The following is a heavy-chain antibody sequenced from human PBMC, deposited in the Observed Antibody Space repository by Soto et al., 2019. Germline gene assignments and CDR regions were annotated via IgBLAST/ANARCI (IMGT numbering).Heavy chain of an antibody. V-gene: IGHV3-23*01. J-gene: IGHJ6*02. CDR1: EFPFSTSA. Sequence: EVQLLESGGGLVQPGGSLRLSCAASEFPFSTSAMNWVRQAPGKGLEWVSIISATSDAAYYAESVKGRFTSSRDNSKNTLYLQMNSLRPEDTAVYYCGKYSGSYPVYNGMNVWGQGTTVTVSS. D-gene: IGHD1-26*01. CDR3: GKYSGSYPVYNGMNV. CDR2: ISATSDAA.